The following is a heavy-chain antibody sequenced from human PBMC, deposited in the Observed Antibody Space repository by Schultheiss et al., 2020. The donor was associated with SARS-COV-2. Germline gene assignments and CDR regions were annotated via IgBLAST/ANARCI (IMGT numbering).Heavy chain of an antibody. D-gene: IGHD4-11*01. CDR2: FHTSGTT. CDR3: ARLAMVPMGDYSNNYYGMDV. V-gene: IGHV4-4*07. Sequence: SETLSLTCTVSGGSISTYYWSWVRQPADKGLEWIGRFHTSGTTNYNPFLESRVTMSGDTSKNQLSLKLSSVTAADTAVYYCARLAMVPMGDYSNNYYGMDVWGQGTTVTVSS. J-gene: IGHJ6*02. CDR1: GGSISTYY.